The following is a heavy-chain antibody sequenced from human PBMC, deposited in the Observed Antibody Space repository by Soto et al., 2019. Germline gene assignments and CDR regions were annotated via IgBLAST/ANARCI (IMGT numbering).Heavy chain of an antibody. Sequence: SLRLSCAASGFTVSNNYMSWVRQAPGQGLEWVSALYNRGSTYYVDSVKGRFTISRDISKNTLYLQMNSLRAEDTAVYYCAKVWGEDGYCSRTSCLYYFHHWGQGTLVTVSS. V-gene: IGHV3-53*01. CDR2: LYNRGST. D-gene: IGHD2-2*03. J-gene: IGHJ4*02. CDR1: GFTVSNNY. CDR3: AKVWGEDGYCSRTSCLYYFHH.